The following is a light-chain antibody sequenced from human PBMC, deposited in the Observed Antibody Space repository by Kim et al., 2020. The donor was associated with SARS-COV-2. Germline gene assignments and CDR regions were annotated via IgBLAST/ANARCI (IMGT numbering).Light chain of an antibody. Sequence: QSALTQPASVSGSPGQSITISCTGTNSDIGGYNYVSWYQQHPGKAPKLMIYDVTKRPSGVSNRFSGSKSGNTASLTISGLQADYEADYYCSSYTSSKTWVFGGGTQLTVL. CDR1: NSDIGGYNY. V-gene: IGLV2-14*03. CDR2: DVT. CDR3: SSYTSSKTWV. J-gene: IGLJ3*02.